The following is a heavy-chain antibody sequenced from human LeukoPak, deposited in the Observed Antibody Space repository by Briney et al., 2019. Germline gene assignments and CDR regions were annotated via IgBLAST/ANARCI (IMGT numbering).Heavy chain of an antibody. Sequence: PGGSLRLSCAASGFTFSSFGMSWVRQAPGKGLEWVSAISSTGGTAYYADSVKGRFTISRDNAKNSLYLQMNSLRAEDTAVYYCARESSSSGDFDYWGQGTLVTVSS. D-gene: IGHD6-6*01. CDR1: GFTFSSFG. V-gene: IGHV3-23*01. CDR3: ARESSSSGDFDY. J-gene: IGHJ4*02. CDR2: ISSTGGTA.